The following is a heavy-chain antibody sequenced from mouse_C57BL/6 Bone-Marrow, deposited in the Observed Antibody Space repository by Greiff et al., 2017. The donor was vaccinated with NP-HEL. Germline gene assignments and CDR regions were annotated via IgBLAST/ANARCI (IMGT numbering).Heavy chain of an antibody. J-gene: IGHJ2*01. CDR3: ARGGGYPYYFDY. V-gene: IGHV3-6*01. CDR2: ISYDGSN. CDR1: GYSITSGYY. D-gene: IGHD3-1*01. Sequence: EVQLVESGPGLVKPSQSLSLTCSVTGYSITSGYYWNWIRQFPGNKLEWMGYISYDGSNNYNPSLKNRISITRDTSKNQFFLKLNSVTTEDTATYYCARGGGYPYYFDYWGQGTTLTVSS.